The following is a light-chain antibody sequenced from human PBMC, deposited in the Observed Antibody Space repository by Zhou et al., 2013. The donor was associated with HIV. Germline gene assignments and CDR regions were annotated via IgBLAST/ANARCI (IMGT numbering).Light chain of an antibody. CDR3: QQRSNWLT. J-gene: IGKJ4*01. V-gene: IGKV3D-20*02. Sequence: IVMTQSPVTLSVSPGERATLSCRASQSVSYSFLAWYQQKRGQAPRLLIYDASNRATGIPARFSGSGSGTDFTLTISSLEPEDSAVYYCQQRSNWLTIGGGTKVEIK. CDR2: DAS. CDR1: QSVSYSF.